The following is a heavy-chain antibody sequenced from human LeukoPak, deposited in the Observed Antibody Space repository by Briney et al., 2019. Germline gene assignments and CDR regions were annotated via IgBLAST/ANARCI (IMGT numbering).Heavy chain of an antibody. Sequence: ASVKVSCKASGYTFTSYDINWVRLATGQGLEWMGWMNPNSGNTGYAQKFQGRVAMTRNTSISTAYMELSSLRSEDTAVYYCAKGYSYGSYYFDYWGQGTLVTVSS. CDR1: GYTFTSYD. D-gene: IGHD5-18*01. V-gene: IGHV1-8*01. CDR3: AKGYSYGSYYFDY. CDR2: MNPNSGNT. J-gene: IGHJ4*02.